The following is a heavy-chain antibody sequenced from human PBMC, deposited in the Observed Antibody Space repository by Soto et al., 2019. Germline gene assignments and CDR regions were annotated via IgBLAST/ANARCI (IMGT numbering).Heavy chain of an antibody. V-gene: IGHV3-11*01. D-gene: IGHD6-13*01. Sequence: GGSLRLSCAASGFTFSDYYMSWIRQAPGKGLEWVSYISSSGSTIYYADSVKGRFTISRDNAKNSLYLQMNSLRAEDTAVYYCAHQRKEGWKKQQLQANYYYYYMDVWGKGTTVTVSS. CDR2: ISSSGSTI. CDR3: AHQRKEGWKKQQLQANYYYYYMDV. CDR1: GFTFSDYY. J-gene: IGHJ6*03.